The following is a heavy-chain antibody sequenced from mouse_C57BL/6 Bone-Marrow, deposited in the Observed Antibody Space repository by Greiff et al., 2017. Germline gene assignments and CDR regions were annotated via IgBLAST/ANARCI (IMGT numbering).Heavy chain of an antibody. D-gene: IGHD1-1*01. CDR3: ALYYGRSFYWYFDV. Sequence: QVQLQQSGAELARPGASVKLSCKASGYTFTSYGISWVKQRTGQGLEWIGEIYPRSGNTYYNEKFKGKATLTADKSSSTAYMELRSLTSEDSAVYFCALYYGRSFYWYFDVWGTGTTVTVSS. CDR2: IYPRSGNT. V-gene: IGHV1-81*01. J-gene: IGHJ1*03. CDR1: GYTFTSYG.